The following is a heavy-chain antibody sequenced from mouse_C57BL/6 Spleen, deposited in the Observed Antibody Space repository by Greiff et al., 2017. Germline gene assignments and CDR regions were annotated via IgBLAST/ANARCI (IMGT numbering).Heavy chain of an antibody. D-gene: IGHD2-5*01. CDR1: GYAFSSYW. CDR3: ARALSYYSNYDY. CDR2: IYPGDGDT. J-gene: IGHJ2*01. V-gene: IGHV1-80*01. Sequence: VQLQESGAELVKPGASVKISCKASGYAFSSYWMNWVKQRPGKGLEWIGQIYPGDGDTNYNGKFKGKATLTADKSSSTAYMQLSSLTSEDSAVYFGARALSYYSNYDYWGQGTTLTVSS.